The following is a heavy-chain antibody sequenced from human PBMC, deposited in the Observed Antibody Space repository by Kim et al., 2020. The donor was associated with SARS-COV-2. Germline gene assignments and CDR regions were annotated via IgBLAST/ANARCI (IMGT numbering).Heavy chain of an antibody. CDR3: KSWNEPFDY. CDR1: GFTFSGSA. CDR2: IGSKAGSYAT. Sequence: GSLRLSCAVSGFTFSGSALHWVRQASGKGLQWVGRIGSKAGSYATTYAVSVKGRFIISRDDSKNTAYLQMNSLRIEDTAVYYCKSWNEPFDYWGQGTLVTVSS. V-gene: IGHV3-73*01. J-gene: IGHJ4*02. D-gene: IGHD1-1*01.